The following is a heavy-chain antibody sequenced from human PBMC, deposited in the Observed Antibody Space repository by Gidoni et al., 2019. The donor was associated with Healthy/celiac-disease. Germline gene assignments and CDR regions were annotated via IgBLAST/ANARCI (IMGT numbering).Heavy chain of an antibody. CDR2: IRSKAYGGTT. Sequence: EVQQVESGVGVVRPGRSLRLSCTATGFTLGDYAQSWFRQAPGKGQGWAGFIRSKAYGGTTEYAASVKGRFTISRDEYKRIADLQMNSLKTEDTAVYYCTRKGYCSGGICPLGAFYILGQGTMVTVSS. CDR3: TRKGYCSGGICPLGAFYI. J-gene: IGHJ3*02. CDR1: GFTLGDYA. V-gene: IGHV3-49*05. D-gene: IGHD2-15*01.